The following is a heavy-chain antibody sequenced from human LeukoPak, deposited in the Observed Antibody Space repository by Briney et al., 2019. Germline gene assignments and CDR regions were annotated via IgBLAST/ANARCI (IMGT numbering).Heavy chain of an antibody. CDR3: ATYCSSTSCPYNWFDP. CDR2: MNPNSGNT. J-gene: IGHJ5*02. Sequence: ASVKVSCKASGYTFTSYDINWVRQATGQGLEWMGWMNPNSGNTGYAQKFQGRVTITSNTSISTAYMELSSLRSEDTAVYYCATYCSSTSCPYNWFDPWGQGTLVTVSS. CDR1: GYTFTSYD. V-gene: IGHV1-8*03. D-gene: IGHD2-2*01.